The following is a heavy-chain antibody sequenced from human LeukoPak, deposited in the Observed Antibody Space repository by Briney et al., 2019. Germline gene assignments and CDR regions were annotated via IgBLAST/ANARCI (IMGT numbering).Heavy chain of an antibody. J-gene: IGHJ6*03. Sequence: PGGSLRLSCEASGFTFNTYSMNWARQAPGKGLEWVSSISSSSSYIYYADSVKGRFTISRDNAKNSLYLQMNSLRAEDTAVYYCARDGYDVLRYFDPWAYYYMDVWGKGITVTISS. CDR1: GFTFNTYS. CDR2: ISSSSSYI. D-gene: IGHD3-9*01. V-gene: IGHV3-21*01. CDR3: ARDGYDVLRYFDPWAYYYMDV.